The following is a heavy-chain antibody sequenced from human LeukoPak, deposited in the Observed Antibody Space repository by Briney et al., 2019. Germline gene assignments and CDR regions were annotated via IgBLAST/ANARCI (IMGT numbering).Heavy chain of an antibody. CDR1: GFTFSSYW. V-gene: IGHV3-74*01. CDR2: INSDGSST. J-gene: IGHJ6*01. Sequence: PGGSLRLSCAASGFTFSSYWMHWVRQAPGKGLVWVSRINSDGSSTSYADSVKGRFTISRDNAKNTLYLQMNRLRAEDTAVYYCARFGGGDWLYNYGMDVWGQGTTVTVSS. D-gene: IGHD2-21*02. CDR3: ARFGGGDWLYNYGMDV.